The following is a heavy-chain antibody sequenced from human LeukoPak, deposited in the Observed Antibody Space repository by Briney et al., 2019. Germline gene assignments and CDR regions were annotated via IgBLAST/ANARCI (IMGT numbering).Heavy chain of an antibody. V-gene: IGHV3-53*01. CDR1: GFTVSSNY. CDR2: IYSGGST. CDR3: ARDRIRGDKRGYYYYGMDV. Sequence: GGSLRLSCAASGFTVSSNYMSWVRQAPGKGLEWVSGIYSGGSTYYADSVKGRFTISRDNSKNTLYLQMNSLRAEDTAVYYCARDRIRGDKRGYYYYGMDVWGQGTTVTVSS. J-gene: IGHJ6*02. D-gene: IGHD4-17*01.